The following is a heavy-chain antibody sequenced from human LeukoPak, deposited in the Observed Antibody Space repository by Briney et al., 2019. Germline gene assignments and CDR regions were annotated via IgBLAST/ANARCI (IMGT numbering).Heavy chain of an antibody. CDR3: ASSMVRGVIILANS. D-gene: IGHD3-10*01. V-gene: IGHV1-69*13. CDR1: GGTFSSYA. J-gene: IGHJ4*02. Sequence: SVKVSCKASGGTFSSYAISWVRQAPGQGLEWMGGIIPIFGTANYAQKFQGRVTITADESTSTAHMELSSLRSEDTAVYYCASSMVRGVIILANSWGQGTLVTVSS. CDR2: IIPIFGTA.